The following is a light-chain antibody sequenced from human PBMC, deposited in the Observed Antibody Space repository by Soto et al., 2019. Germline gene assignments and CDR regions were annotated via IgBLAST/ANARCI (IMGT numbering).Light chain of an antibody. Sequence: QSALTQPASVSGSPGQSITISCTGTSSDVGSYNLVSWYQQHPGKAPKLMIYEGSKRPSGVSSRFSGSKSGNTASLTISGLQAEDAAAYYCSSYAGRGTFYAFGTGTKVTV. CDR3: SSYAGRGTFYA. CDR1: SSDVGSYNL. V-gene: IGLV2-23*01. CDR2: EGS. J-gene: IGLJ1*01.